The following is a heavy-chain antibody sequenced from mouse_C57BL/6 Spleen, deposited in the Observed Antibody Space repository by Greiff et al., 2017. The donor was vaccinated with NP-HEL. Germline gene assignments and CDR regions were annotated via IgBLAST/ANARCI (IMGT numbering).Heavy chain of an antibody. CDR1: GYTFTSYW. V-gene: IGHV1-7*01. CDR2: INPSSGYT. Sequence: QVPLQQSGAELAKPGASVKLSCKASGYTFTSYWMHWVKQRPGKGLEWIGYINPSSGYTRYNQKFKDKATLTADKSSSTAYMQLSSLTYEDSAVCYCARSYGSSYWYFDVWGTGTTVTVSS. J-gene: IGHJ1*03. CDR3: ARSYGSSYWYFDV. D-gene: IGHD1-1*01.